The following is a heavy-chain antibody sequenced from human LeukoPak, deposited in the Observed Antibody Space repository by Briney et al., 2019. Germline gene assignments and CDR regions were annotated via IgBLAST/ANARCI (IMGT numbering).Heavy chain of an antibody. J-gene: IGHJ5*02. Sequence: GESLKISCKGSGYSFINYWIGWVRQMPGKGLEWMGIIYPGDSDTRYSPSFQGQVTISADKSISTAYLQWSSLKASDTAMYYCARRRVRPGDCSGGSCYPGWFAPWGQGTLVTVSS. CDR2: IYPGDSDT. CDR1: GYSFINYW. V-gene: IGHV5-51*01. CDR3: ARRRVRPGDCSGGSCYPGWFAP. D-gene: IGHD2-15*01.